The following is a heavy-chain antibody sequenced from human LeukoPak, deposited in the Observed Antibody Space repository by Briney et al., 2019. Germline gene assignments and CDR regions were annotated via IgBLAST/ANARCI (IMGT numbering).Heavy chain of an antibody. CDR3: ATITAMANDAFDI. V-gene: IGHV3-48*03. CDR2: ISSSGSTI. Sequence: PGGSLRLSCAASGFTFSSYEMNWVRQAPGKGLEWVSYISSSGSTIYYADSVKGRFTISRDNAKNSLYLQMNSLRAEDTAVYYCATITAMANDAFDIWGQGTMVTVSS. CDR1: GFTFSSYE. J-gene: IGHJ3*02. D-gene: IGHD5-18*01.